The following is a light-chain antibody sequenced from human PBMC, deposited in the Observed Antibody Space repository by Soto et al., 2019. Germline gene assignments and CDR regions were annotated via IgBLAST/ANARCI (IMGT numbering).Light chain of an antibody. CDR1: QGIRNA. CDR3: LQHDNYPRT. J-gene: IGKJ1*01. Sequence: DTQMTQSPSSLSASVGDRVTITCRASQGIRNALDWYQQKPGKAPKRLIYVASSLQSGVPSRFSGSGSGTEFTLTISSLQPEDFATYFGLQHDNYPRTFGQGTKVEIK. V-gene: IGKV1-17*01. CDR2: VAS.